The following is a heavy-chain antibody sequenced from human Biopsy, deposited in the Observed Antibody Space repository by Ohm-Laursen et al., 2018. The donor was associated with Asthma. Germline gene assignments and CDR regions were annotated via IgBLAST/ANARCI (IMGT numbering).Heavy chain of an antibody. J-gene: IGHJ3*02. CDR2: IFYSGGT. CDR3: ARGAYYEDSNGYHGAFDI. V-gene: IGHV4-30-2*01. D-gene: IGHD3-22*01. Sequence: TLSLTCAASGGSISSGGYSWNWIRQPPGKGLEWIGYIFYSGGTYYNPSLKSQVTISVDRSTKQISLKVRSVTAADTAVYFCARGAYYEDSNGYHGAFDIWGQGAMVTVSS. CDR1: GGSISSGGYS.